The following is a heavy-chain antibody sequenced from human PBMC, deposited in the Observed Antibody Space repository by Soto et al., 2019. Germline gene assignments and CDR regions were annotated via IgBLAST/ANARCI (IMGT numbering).Heavy chain of an antibody. V-gene: IGHV3-23*01. CDR2: LSASGATT. Sequence: EVQLLESGGGLVQPGGSLSLSCAASGFTFSTYAMTWVRQAPGKGLKWVSALSASGATTYHADSVKGRFTISRDNSENTLYLQMNSLRAEDTAVYYGATGLRGSQYYYYGIHVSGHGTKVTVSS. CDR3: ATGLRGSQYYYYGIHV. J-gene: IGHJ6*02. CDR1: GFTFSTYA. D-gene: IGHD3-16*01.